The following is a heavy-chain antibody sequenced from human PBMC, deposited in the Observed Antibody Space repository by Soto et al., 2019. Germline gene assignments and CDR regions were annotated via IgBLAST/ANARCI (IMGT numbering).Heavy chain of an antibody. CDR2: IIPMLTVT. J-gene: IGHJ3*01. CDR1: GGTFSTYT. CDR3: SIGSWSAETFDV. Sequence: QVHLVQSGAEVKKPGSSVKVSCKAAGGTFSTYTLIWVRQAPGQGLEWMGRIIPMLTVTNSAQKFQGRVTLTAAKPTSTAFMELTSLRSDDTAVYYCSIGSWSAETFDVWGQWTMVTVSS. V-gene: IGHV1-69*02. D-gene: IGHD2-2*01.